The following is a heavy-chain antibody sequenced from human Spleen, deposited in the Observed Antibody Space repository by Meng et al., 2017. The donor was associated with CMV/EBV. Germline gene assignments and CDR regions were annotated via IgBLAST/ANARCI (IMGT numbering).Heavy chain of an antibody. Sequence: QVWLQEEAAPLLEPSPPLSLPCTVSDGFTSTGDKYACSIRQPPAKGLEWMGYIHYRGTTYYYPSAKCGIARSLNTSNKQYSQNPLSLNAANAAVYYCARYSPSGYGYFDSWGQGTLVTVSS. CDR2: IHYRGTT. CDR3: ARYSPSGYGYFDS. J-gene: IGHJ4*02. D-gene: IGHD5-12*01. V-gene: IGHV4-30-4*01. CDR1: DGFTSTGDKY.